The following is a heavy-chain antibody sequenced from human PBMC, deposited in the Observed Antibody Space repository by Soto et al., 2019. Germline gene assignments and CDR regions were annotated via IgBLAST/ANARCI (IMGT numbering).Heavy chain of an antibody. CDR3: SADHPHTAIGWPV. J-gene: IGHJ6*02. D-gene: IGHD6-19*01. Sequence: SVKVSCKASGFDFGSFGIQFLRQTRGRGLEWIGWIVVASGRTNYAQQFQGRVAFSRDMSSTTAYMDLYDLKSDDTAVYFCSADHPHTAIGWPVWGQGTTVTVSS. V-gene: IGHV1-58*02. CDR2: IVVASGRT. CDR1: GFDFGSFG.